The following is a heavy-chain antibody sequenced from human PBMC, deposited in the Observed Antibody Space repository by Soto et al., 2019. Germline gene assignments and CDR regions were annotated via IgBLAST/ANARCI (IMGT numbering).Heavy chain of an antibody. CDR3: ASVRRCLPDEFFDC. D-gene: IGHD2-2*01. CDR2: VNDSGNS. V-gene: IGHV4-34*01. CDR1: GRSFSGYF. J-gene: IGHJ4*02. Sequence: SETLSLTCVVSGRSFSGYFWSWIRQPPGKGLEWIGEVNDSGNSNYNPSLKRRVVISVDTPKNEFSMKMNTVNAADTGVSYSASVRRCLPDEFFDCWGQGALVTVYS.